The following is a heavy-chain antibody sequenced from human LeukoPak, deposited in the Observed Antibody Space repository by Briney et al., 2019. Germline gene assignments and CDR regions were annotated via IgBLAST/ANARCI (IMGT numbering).Heavy chain of an antibody. Sequence: ASVKVSCKASGYTFTDYDINWVRRASGQGLEWMEWMNPNSGSSGFAQKFQGRVTMTRDTSISTAYMELSSLRSEDTAVYYCARTLHCSSSTCYEYYFDYWGQGTLVTVSS. J-gene: IGHJ4*02. CDR1: GYTFTDYD. CDR2: MNPNSGSS. V-gene: IGHV1-8*01. CDR3: ARTLHCSSSTCYEYYFDY. D-gene: IGHD2-2*01.